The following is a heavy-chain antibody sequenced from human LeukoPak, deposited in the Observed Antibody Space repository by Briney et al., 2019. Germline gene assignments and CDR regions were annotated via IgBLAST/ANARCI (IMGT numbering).Heavy chain of an antibody. V-gene: IGHV3-7*01. Sequence: GGSLRLSCAASGFTFSSYWMSWVRQAPGKGLEWVANINQDGSAKDYGGSVEGRFTISRDNAKNSLYLQMNSLTAEDTAVYFCVSAPNENYFDFWGQGTLVTVSS. CDR2: INQDGSAK. CDR3: VSAPNENYFDF. CDR1: GFTFSSYW. J-gene: IGHJ4*02.